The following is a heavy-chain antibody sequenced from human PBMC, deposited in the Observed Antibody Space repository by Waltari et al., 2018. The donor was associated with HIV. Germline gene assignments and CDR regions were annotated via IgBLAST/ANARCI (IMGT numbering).Heavy chain of an antibody. Sequence: EVQLVESGGGLVQPGGSLSLSCAASGFTFSSYDRHGVRQATGKWLEWVSASGTAGAIYEPGAVKGRFTISRENAKNFLYLQMNSLRAEDTAVYYCARGGMDVWGQGTTVTVSS. V-gene: IGHV3-13*01. CDR3: ARGGMDV. CDR1: GFTFSSYD. J-gene: IGHJ6*02. CDR2: SGTAGAI.